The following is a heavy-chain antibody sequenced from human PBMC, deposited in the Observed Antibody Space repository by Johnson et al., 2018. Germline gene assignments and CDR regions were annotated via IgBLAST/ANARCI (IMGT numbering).Heavy chain of an antibody. Sequence: VQLVESGGGVVQPGRSLRLSCAASGFTFSSYGMHWVRQAPGKGLEWVAVIWYDGSNKYYADSVKGRFTISRDNSKNTLYLQMNSLRAEDTAVYYCAKPRLLRNFPDAFDIWGQGTMVTVSS. J-gene: IGHJ3*02. CDR1: GFTFSSYG. V-gene: IGHV3-33*06. CDR2: IWYDGSNK. D-gene: IGHD1-7*01. CDR3: AKPRLLRNFPDAFDI.